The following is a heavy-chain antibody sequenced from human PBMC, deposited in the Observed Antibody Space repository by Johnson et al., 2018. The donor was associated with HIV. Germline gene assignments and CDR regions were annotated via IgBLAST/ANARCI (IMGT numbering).Heavy chain of an antibody. CDR2: ISYDGSNK. J-gene: IGHJ3*02. CDR1: GFTFDDYG. D-gene: IGHD4-17*01. V-gene: IGHV3-30*03. CDR3: ARRTVTALFDI. Sequence: QVQLVESGGGVVRPGGSLRLSCAASGFTFDDYGMRWVRQAPGKGLEWVAVISYDGSNKYYADSVKGRFTIYRDNAKNSLILQMNSRGDEDTAVYYCARRTVTALFDIWGQGTLVTVSS.